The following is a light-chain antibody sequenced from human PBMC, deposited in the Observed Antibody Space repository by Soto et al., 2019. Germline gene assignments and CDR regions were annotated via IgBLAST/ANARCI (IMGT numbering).Light chain of an antibody. CDR1: SSNIASNY. Sequence: QSVLTQPPSVSAAPGQRVTISCSGTSSNIASNYVSWYQQFPGTAPRLLIYDDNKRPSGIPDRFSASKSGTSATLGITGLQSGDEADYYCGTWDSSLSGGVFGTGTTVTVL. V-gene: IGLV1-51*01. J-gene: IGLJ1*01. CDR2: DDN. CDR3: GTWDSSLSGGV.